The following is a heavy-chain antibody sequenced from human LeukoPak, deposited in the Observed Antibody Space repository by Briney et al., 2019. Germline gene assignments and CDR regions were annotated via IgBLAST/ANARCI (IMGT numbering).Heavy chain of an antibody. V-gene: IGHV3-30*02. Sequence: GGSLRLSCAASVFTFSAYSMNWVRQAPGKGLEWVAFIRYDGSNKYYADSVKGRFTISRDNSKNTLYLQMNSLRAEDTAVYYCAMIVGATQDAFDIWGQGTMVTVSS. CDR2: IRYDGSNK. D-gene: IGHD1-26*01. CDR3: AMIVGATQDAFDI. CDR1: VFTFSAYS. J-gene: IGHJ3*02.